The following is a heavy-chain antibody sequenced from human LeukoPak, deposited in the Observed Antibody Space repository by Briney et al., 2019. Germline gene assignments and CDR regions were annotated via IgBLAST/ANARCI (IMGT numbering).Heavy chain of an antibody. J-gene: IGHJ5*02. CDR1: GGSISSSNW. Sequence: PSETLSLTCAVSGGSISSSNWWSWVRQPPGKGLEWIGEIYHSGSTNYNPSLKSRVTISVDKSKNQFSLKLSSVTAADTAVYYCARAGDDCSSTSCYYWFDPWGQGTLVTVSS. CDR2: IYHSGST. CDR3: ARAGDDCSSTSCYYWFDP. D-gene: IGHD2-2*01. V-gene: IGHV4-4*02.